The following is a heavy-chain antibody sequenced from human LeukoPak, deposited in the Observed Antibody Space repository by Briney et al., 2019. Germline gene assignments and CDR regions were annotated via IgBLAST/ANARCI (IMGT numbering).Heavy chain of an antibody. CDR1: GSTFSSYA. D-gene: IGHD3-3*01. CDR2: IGSGGGST. CDR3: AKGFLSGTDQYFDS. J-gene: IGHJ4*02. Sequence: QPGGSLRFSCEASGSTFSSYAMNWVRQAPGKGLEWVSAIGSGGGSTDYADSVQGRFTISRDNSKSTLYLQMNSLRAEDTAVYYCAKGFLSGTDQYFDSCGQGTLVTVSS. V-gene: IGHV3-23*01.